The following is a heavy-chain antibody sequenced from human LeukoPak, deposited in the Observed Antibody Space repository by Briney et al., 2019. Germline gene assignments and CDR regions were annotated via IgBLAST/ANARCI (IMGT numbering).Heavy chain of an antibody. CDR3: AKDSFTYYYDSSGWYYFDY. CDR1: GFNFSRNG. V-gene: IGHV3-30*02. D-gene: IGHD3-22*01. CDR2: IRFDETNK. J-gene: IGHJ4*02. Sequence: GGSLRPSCAASGFNFSRNGMHWVRQAPGKGLEWVAFIRFDETNKFYLESVRGRFTISRDISKNMLYLQMNSLRAEDTAVYYCAKDSFTYYYDSSGWYYFDYWGQGTLVTVSS.